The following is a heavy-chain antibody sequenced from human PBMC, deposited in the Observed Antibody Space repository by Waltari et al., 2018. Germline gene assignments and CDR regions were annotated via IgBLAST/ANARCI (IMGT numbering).Heavy chain of an antibody. CDR1: GFTFSSNS. CDR3: ARIDGYNPDY. D-gene: IGHD5-18*01. J-gene: IGHJ4*02. CDR2: ISSGGSNI. Sequence: EVQLVESGGDLVKPGGSLRLSCAASGFTFSSNSMNWVRQVPGKGLECVSFISSGGSNIYYADSVKGRFTISRDNAKNSLYLQMNSLRVDDTAVYYCARIDGYNPDYWGQGTLVTVSS. V-gene: IGHV3-21*01.